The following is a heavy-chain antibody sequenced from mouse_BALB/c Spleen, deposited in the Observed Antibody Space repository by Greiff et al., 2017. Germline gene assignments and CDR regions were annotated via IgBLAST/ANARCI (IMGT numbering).Heavy chain of an antibody. D-gene: IGHD4-1*01. J-gene: IGHJ3*01. CDR1: GYAFTNYL. CDR3: ARSSNWDWFAY. CDR2: INPGSGGT. V-gene: IGHV1-54*01. Sequence: VQLQQSGAELVRPGTSVKVSCKASGYAFTNYLIEWVKQRPGQGLEWIGVINPGSGGTNYNEKFKGKATLTADKSSSTAYMQLSSLTSDDSAVYFCARSSNWDWFAYWGQGTLVTVSA.